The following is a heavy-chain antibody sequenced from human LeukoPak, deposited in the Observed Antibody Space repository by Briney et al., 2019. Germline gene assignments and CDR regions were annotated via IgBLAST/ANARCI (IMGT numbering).Heavy chain of an antibody. J-gene: IGHJ6*03. Sequence: GGSLRLSCSASGFTLSGFWMSWVRQAPGKGLEWVAVISYDGSNKYYADSVKGRFTISRDNSKNTLYLQMNSLRAEDTAVYYCARVGNSNQARYYYYMDVWGKGTTVTVSS. CDR2: ISYDGSNK. D-gene: IGHD4-11*01. CDR1: GFTLSGFW. V-gene: IGHV3-30*01. CDR3: ARVGNSNQARYYYYMDV.